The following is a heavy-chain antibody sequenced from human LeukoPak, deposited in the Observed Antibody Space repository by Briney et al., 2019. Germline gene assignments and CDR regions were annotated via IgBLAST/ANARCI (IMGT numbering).Heavy chain of an antibody. CDR1: GGSISGYY. D-gene: IGHD1-1*01. Sequence: PSETLSLTCTVSGGSISGYYWTWIRQPPGKGLEWIGYIYSSGGTKYNPSLKSRVTMSVDTSKNQFSLKLSSVTAADTAVYFCAREGTTGWAFWGPGTLVTVSS. CDR2: IYSSGGT. CDR3: AREGTTGWAF. V-gene: IGHV4-59*01. J-gene: IGHJ4*02.